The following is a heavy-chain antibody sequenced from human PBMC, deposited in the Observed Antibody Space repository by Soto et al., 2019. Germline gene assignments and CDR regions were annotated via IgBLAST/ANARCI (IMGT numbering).Heavy chain of an antibody. CDR2: IKSNTDGGTT. V-gene: IGHV3-15*01. J-gene: IGHJ4*02. CDR1: GFTFSNAW. D-gene: IGHD2-15*01. CDR3: TTTGEYCSGVSCYSASYFDY. Sequence: GGSLRLSCAASGFTFSNAWMSWVRQAPGKGLEWVGRIKSNTDGGTTDYAAPVKGRFTISRDDSKNTLYLQMNSLKTEDTAVYYCTTTGEYCSGVSCYSASYFDYWGQGTLVTVSS.